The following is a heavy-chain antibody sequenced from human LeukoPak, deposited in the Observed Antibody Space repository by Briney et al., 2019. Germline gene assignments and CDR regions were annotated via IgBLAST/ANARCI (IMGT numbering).Heavy chain of an antibody. CDR2: IKQDGSEK. CDR3: AKDPYRVVFATGNYLDP. Sequence: GGSLRLSCAASGFTFSSYWMSWVRQAPGKGLEWVANIKQDGSEKYYVDSVKGRFTISRDNSKNTLYLQMNSLRADDTAVYYCAKDPYRVVFATGNYLDPWGQGTLVTVSS. J-gene: IGHJ5*02. D-gene: IGHD2-15*01. V-gene: IGHV3-7*01. CDR1: GFTFSSYW.